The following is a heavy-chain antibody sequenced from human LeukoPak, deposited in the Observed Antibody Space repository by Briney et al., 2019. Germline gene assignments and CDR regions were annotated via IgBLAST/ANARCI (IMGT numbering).Heavy chain of an antibody. V-gene: IGHV3-23*01. J-gene: IGHJ6*03. CDR2: LSGSGAGT. CDR3: ARPTYGDYSYYYYYMDV. CDR1: GFTFSDYA. Sequence: GGSLRLSCAASGFTFSDYALGWVRQAPGRGLEWVATLSGSGAGTYYSDSVQGRFTISRDNSKRTLFLQMNSLRAEDTAFYYCARPTYGDYSYYYYYMDVWGKGTTVTVSS. D-gene: IGHD4-17*01.